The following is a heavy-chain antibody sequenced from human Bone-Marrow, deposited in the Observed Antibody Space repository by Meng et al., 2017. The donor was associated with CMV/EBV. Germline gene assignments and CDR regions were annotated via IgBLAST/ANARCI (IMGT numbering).Heavy chain of an antibody. CDR3: ARVVRGLTHYLYYYAMDV. Sequence: SETLSFTCTVSGGSITSNSYYWGWIRQPPGKGLEWIGSIYYDGSTYYRPSLKNRVTISVHTSKNQFSLKVFSVTAADTATYYCARVVRGLTHYLYYYAMDVWGQGTSVTFSS. V-gene: IGHV4-39*07. CDR1: GGSITSNSYY. CDR2: IYYDGST. J-gene: IGHJ6*02. D-gene: IGHD3-10*01.